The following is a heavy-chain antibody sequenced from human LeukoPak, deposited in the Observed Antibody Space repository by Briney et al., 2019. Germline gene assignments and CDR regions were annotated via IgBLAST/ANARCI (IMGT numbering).Heavy chain of an antibody. CDR2: ITGGSGST. V-gene: IGHV3-23*01. D-gene: IGHD3-3*01. Sequence: GGSLRLSCVASGFTVYSFAMSWVRQAPGKGLEWVSLITGGSGSTDYADSVKGRFTISRDNSKNTLYLQMNSLRVEDTATYYCAKDGRSGAPFDRWGQGTVLTVSS. CDR3: AKDGRSGAPFDR. J-gene: IGHJ4*02. CDR1: GFTVYSFA.